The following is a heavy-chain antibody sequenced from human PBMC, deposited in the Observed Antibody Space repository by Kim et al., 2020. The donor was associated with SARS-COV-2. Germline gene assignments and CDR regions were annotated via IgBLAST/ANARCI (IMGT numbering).Heavy chain of an antibody. Sequence: YADSGKGRFTIARDNARDSLYLQLDSLRAEDTAVYYCARDLSTGLPGGFDYWGPGTLVTVSS. V-gene: IGHV3-21*01. J-gene: IGHJ4*02. CDR3: ARDLSTGLPGGFDY. D-gene: IGHD1-1*01.